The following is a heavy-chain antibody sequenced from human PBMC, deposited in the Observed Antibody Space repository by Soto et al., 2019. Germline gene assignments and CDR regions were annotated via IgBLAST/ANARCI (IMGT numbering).Heavy chain of an antibody. J-gene: IGHJ4*02. CDR1: GYSLTSYW. CDR2: VYPGDSDT. D-gene: IGHD6-13*01. CDR3: TRRAGYIDY. Sequence: EGSLKISCSASGYSLTSYWIGWVRQRPGKGLEWMGIVYPGDSDTRYNPSFRGQVTISVDRSTSTAYLQWSSLKASDTAMYYCTRRAGYIDYWGQGTLVTVSS. V-gene: IGHV5-51*01.